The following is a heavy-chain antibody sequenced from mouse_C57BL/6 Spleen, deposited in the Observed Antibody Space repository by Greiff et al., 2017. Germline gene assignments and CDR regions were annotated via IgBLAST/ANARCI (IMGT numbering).Heavy chain of an antibody. CDR3: ARHSSSQGYCDD. CDR1: GFSFTSYG. CDR2: LWSAGNT. J-gene: IGHJ2*01. Sequence: QVHVKQSGPGLVAPSQCLSITCTVSGFSFTSYGVPWVRQPPGKGLAWLVVLWSAGNTTYNSALTSRLSISKDNSKSQVFLKMNRLQTDDTSMYYCARHSSSQGYCDDWGQGTTLTVAS. V-gene: IGHV2-6-1*01. D-gene: IGHD1-1*01.